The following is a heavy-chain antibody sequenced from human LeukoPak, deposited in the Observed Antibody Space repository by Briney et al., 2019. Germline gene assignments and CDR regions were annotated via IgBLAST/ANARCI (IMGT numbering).Heavy chain of an antibody. Sequence: PGGSLRLSCTASGLSLSRYWMHWVRQAPGKGLVRVSRINSDGSSTNYADSVKGRFTISRDNAKNTLFLEMNSLRAEDTAVYYCATGDGDSRYYFDSWGQGTQVTVSS. CDR3: ATGDGDSRYYFDS. J-gene: IGHJ4*02. V-gene: IGHV3-74*01. CDR2: INSDGSST. CDR1: GLSLSRYW. D-gene: IGHD4-17*01.